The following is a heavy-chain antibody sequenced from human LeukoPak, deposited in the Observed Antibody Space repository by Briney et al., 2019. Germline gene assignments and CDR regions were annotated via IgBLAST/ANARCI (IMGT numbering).Heavy chain of an antibody. Sequence: GDSLRLSCVASGFTFNIYPMTWVRQSPGKGLEWVSTIGTSGDTYYADSVKGRFTISRDDSKNTLYLQMHSLGAEDTAVYYCAKSRNVDRRGYFDYWGQGTLVTVSS. J-gene: IGHJ4*02. V-gene: IGHV3-23*01. D-gene: IGHD3-10*01. CDR2: IGTSGDT. CDR3: AKSRNVDRRGYFDY. CDR1: GFTFNIYP.